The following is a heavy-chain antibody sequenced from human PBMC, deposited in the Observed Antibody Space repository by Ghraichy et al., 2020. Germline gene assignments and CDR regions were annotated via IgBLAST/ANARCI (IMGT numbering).Heavy chain of an antibody. CDR1: GFTFSDYG. Sequence: GGSLRLSCVASGFTFSDYGVHWVRQAPGKGLEWVASIKSDGSDIFYVDSVKGRFTISRDNAKNSVSLEMNSLRAEDTAVYYCARDPYGDYKYGGTDYWGQGTLVSVSS. D-gene: IGHD4-17*01. V-gene: IGHV3-7*01. CDR2: IKSDGSDI. J-gene: IGHJ4*02. CDR3: ARDPYGDYKYGGTDY.